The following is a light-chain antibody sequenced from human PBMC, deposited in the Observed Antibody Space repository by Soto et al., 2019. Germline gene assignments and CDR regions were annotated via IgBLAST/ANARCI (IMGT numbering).Light chain of an antibody. CDR2: VAS. CDR3: QQYNNWPLT. J-gene: IGKJ4*01. V-gene: IGKV3-15*01. Sequence: EIVMTQSPAPLSVSPGERATLSSGASQSVSSNLAWYQQKPGQAPRLLIYVASTRATGIPARFSGSGSGTEFTLTISSLQSEDFAVYYCQQYNNWPLTFGGGTKVEIK. CDR1: QSVSSN.